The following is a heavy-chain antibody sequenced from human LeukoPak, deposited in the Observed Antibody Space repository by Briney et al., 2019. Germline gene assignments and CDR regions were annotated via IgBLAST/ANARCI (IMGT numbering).Heavy chain of an antibody. J-gene: IGHJ4*02. CDR2: MYTCGST. V-gene: IGHV4-4*07. Sequence: SETLSLTCTVSGGSISSYYWSWIRQPAGKGLEWIGRMYTCGSTNSNPSLKSRVTMSVDTCKNQFSLKLSSVTAADTAVYYCARGPAQAVADLNYFDYWGQGSLVTVSS. CDR3: ARGPAQAVADLNYFDY. CDR1: GGSISSYY. D-gene: IGHD6-19*01.